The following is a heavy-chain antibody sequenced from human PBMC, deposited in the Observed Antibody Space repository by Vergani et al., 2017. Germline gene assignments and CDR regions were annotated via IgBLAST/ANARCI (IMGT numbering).Heavy chain of an antibody. Sequence: EVQLVESGGGLVKRGGSLRLSCAASGFTFSSYSMNWVRQAPGKGLEWIGRIRDKTYNYATAYAVSVKGRFIISRDDSKKTAYLQMNRLTIEDTAVYYCTTPTKWELRYYFDYWGQGTLVTVSS. J-gene: IGHJ4*02. CDR1: GFTFSSYS. D-gene: IGHD3-9*01. CDR2: IRDKTYNYAT. V-gene: IGHV3-73*01. CDR3: TTPTKWELRYYFDY.